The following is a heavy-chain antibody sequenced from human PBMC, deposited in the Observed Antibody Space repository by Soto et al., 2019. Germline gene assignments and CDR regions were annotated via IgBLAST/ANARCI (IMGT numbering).Heavy chain of an antibody. CDR2: IDPSDSYT. CDR3: ARQPYDILTGYYPAHYYYYGMDV. J-gene: IGHJ6*02. CDR1: GYSFTSYW. V-gene: IGHV5-10-1*01. Sequence: PGESLKISCKGSGYSFTSYWISWVRQMPGKGLEWMGRIDPSDSYTNYSPSFQGHVTISADKSISTAYLQWSSLKASDTAMYYCARQPYDILTGYYPAHYYYYGMDVWGQGTTVTVSS. D-gene: IGHD3-9*01.